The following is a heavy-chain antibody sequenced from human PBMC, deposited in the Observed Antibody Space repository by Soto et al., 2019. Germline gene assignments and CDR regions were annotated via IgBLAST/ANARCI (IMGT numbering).Heavy chain of an antibody. Sequence: ASVKVSCKASGYTFTGYYMHWVRQAPGQGLEWMGWINPNSGGTNYAQKFQGRVTMTRDTSISTAYMELSRLRSDDTAVYYCARDQVPAAKGYYRMDVWGQGTTVTVSS. V-gene: IGHV1-2*02. D-gene: IGHD2-2*01. CDR3: ARDQVPAAKGYYRMDV. CDR1: GYTFTGYY. CDR2: INPNSGGT. J-gene: IGHJ6*02.